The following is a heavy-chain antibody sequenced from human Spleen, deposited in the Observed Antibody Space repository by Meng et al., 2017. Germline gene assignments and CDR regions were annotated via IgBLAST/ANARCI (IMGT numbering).Heavy chain of an antibody. CDR2: INHRGST. CDR3: ARGPTTMAHDFDY. J-gene: IGHJ4*02. CDR1: GRSFSDYY. V-gene: IGHV4-34*04. D-gene: IGHD4-11*01. Sequence: GAHLFKPSVTLSLTGLCSGRSFSDYYGSWIRQPPGKGLEWSGEINHRGSTSNNPSLESRATLSVDTSQNNLSLKLSSVTAAHSAVYYCARGPTTMAHDFDYWGQGTLVTVSS.